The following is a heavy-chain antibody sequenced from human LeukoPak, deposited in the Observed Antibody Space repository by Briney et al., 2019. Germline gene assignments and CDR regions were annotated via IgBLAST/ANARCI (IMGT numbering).Heavy chain of an antibody. J-gene: IGHJ3*01. V-gene: IGHV3-48*02. CDR1: GFTFSSYT. CDR3: VRDWSYAFDL. Sequence: HPGGSLRLSCAASGFTFSSYTMNWVRQAPGKGLEWISYIMRTAVDVTSYADSVEGRFTISRDDAKNSLYLQMNSLRDDDTAVYYCVRDWSYAFDLWGQGTMVTVSS. CDR2: IMRTAVDVT.